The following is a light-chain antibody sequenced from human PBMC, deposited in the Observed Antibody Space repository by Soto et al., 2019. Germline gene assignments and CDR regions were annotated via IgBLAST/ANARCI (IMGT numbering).Light chain of an antibody. V-gene: IGKV3-11*01. CDR1: QSVSSY. J-gene: IGKJ5*01. CDR3: QHRMNWPLT. Sequence: EIVRTPSPATLSVSPGQRPTLSCRASQSVSSYLLWYKQKPGQTPRLLIYDASNRATGIPARFSGSGSETDFTLTISSLEPEDFAVYYCQHRMNWPLTFGQGTRLEI. CDR2: DAS.